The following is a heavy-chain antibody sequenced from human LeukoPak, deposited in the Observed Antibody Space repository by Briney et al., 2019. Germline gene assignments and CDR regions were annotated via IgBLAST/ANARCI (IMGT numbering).Heavy chain of an antibody. J-gene: IGHJ4*02. CDR1: GGSSSGYY. V-gene: IGHV4-34*01. Sequence: SETLSLTCAVYGGSSSGYYWSWIRQPPGKGLEWIGEINHSGSTNYNPSLKSRVTISVDTSKNQFSLKLSSVTAADTAVYYCACTNNVLCPYWGQGTLVTVSS. CDR2: INHSGST. CDR3: ACTNNVLCPY. D-gene: IGHD2-2*01.